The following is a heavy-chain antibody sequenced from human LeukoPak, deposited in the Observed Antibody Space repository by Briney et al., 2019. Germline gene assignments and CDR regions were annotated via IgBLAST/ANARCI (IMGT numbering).Heavy chain of an antibody. CDR2: IYDSGNT. V-gene: IGHV4-39*07. Sequence: SETLSLTCTVSAGSISSDSYYWGWIRQPPGKGLEWIGTIYDSGNTYYNPSLKSRLTISVDTSKNQFSLKLRSVTAADTALYYCASTSPKYYYESSGYSSLFDNWGQGTLVTVSS. CDR3: ASTSPKYYYESSGYSSLFDN. J-gene: IGHJ4*02. CDR1: AGSISSDSYY. D-gene: IGHD3-22*01.